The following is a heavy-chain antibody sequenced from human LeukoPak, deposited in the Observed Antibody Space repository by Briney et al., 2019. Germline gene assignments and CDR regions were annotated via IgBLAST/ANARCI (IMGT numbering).Heavy chain of an antibody. CDR1: GFTFSSYS. J-gene: IGHJ4*02. V-gene: IGHV3-21*01. D-gene: IGHD3-22*01. Sequence: GGSLRLSCAASGFTFSSYSMNWVRQAPGKGLEWVSSISSSSSYIYYADSVKGRFTISRDNAKNSLYLQMNSLRAEDTAVYYCARDGTYYYDSSGYYSFDYWGQGTLVTVSS. CDR3: ARDGTYYYDSSGYYSFDY. CDR2: ISSSSSYI.